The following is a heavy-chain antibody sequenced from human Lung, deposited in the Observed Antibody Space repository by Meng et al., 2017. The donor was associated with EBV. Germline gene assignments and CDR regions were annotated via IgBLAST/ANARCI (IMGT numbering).Heavy chain of an antibody. V-gene: IGHV4-30-4*08. D-gene: IGHD6-6*01. CDR1: GGSIRFGDYY. Sequence: QLRLPESGPGLAKPSQTLSLTCTVSGGSIRFGDYYWSWIRQPPGKGLEWIGYIYDSGSTSYNPSLMSRVTISVDTSRNQFSLKLTSVTAADTAVYYCAREYSSSSGLPGPWGQGTLVTVSS. CDR3: AREYSSSSGLPGP. CDR2: IYDSGST. J-gene: IGHJ5*02.